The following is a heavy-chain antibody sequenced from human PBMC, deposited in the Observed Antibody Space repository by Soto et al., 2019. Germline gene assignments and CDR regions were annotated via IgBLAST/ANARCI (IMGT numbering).Heavy chain of an antibody. CDR3: ARGAVVVTATPFDY. Sequence: QVQLVQSGAEVKKPGSSVKVSCKASGGTVSSYTISWVRQAPGQGLEWMGRIIPILGIANYAQKFQGRVTITADKSTSTAYMELSSLRSEDTAVYYCARGAVVVTATPFDYWGQGTLVTVSS. J-gene: IGHJ4*02. CDR1: GGTVSSYT. V-gene: IGHV1-69*02. CDR2: IIPILGIA. D-gene: IGHD2-21*02.